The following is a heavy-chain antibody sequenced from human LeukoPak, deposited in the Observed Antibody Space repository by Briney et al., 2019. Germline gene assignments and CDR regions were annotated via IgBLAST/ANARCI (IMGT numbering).Heavy chain of an antibody. J-gene: IGHJ6*02. CDR1: GGSFSGYY. D-gene: IGHD2-8*01. V-gene: IGHV4-59*10. CDR2: IYISGST. CDR3: TRDQWDGMDV. Sequence: PSETLSLTCAVYGGSFSGYYWSWIRQPPGKGLEWIGGIYISGSTNSNPSLKSRVNMSVDKSKNQFSLRLSSVTAADTAVYYCTRDQWDGMDVWGQGTTVTVSS.